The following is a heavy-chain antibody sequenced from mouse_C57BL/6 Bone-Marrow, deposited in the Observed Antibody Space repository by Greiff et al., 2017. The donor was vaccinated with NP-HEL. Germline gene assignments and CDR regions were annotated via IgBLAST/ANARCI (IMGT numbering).Heavy chain of an antibody. CDR1: GYTFTSYW. V-gene: IGHV1-61*01. CDR3: ARRGTYYSNLYAMDY. Sequence: VQLQQSGAELVRPGSSVKLSCKASGYTFTSYWMDWVKQRPGQGLEWIGNIYPSDSETHYNQKFKDKATLTVDKSSSTAYMQLSSLTSEDSAVYYCARRGTYYSNLYAMDYWGQGTSVTVSS. CDR2: IYPSDSET. J-gene: IGHJ4*01. D-gene: IGHD2-5*01.